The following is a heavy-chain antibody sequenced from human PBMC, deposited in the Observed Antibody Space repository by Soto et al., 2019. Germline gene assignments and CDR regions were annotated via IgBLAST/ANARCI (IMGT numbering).Heavy chain of an antibody. CDR3: ARDHLYSISWTIYYYYYGMDV. CDR1: GYTFTSYG. CDR2: ISAYNGNT. Sequence: QVQLVQSGAEVKKPGASVKVSCKASGYTFTSYGISWVRQAPGQGLEWMGWISAYNGNTNYAQKLQGRVTMTTDTSTSTAYMELRGMRSDETAVYYCARDHLYSISWTIYYYYYGMDVWGQGTTVTVSS. J-gene: IGHJ6*02. V-gene: IGHV1-18*01. D-gene: IGHD6-13*01.